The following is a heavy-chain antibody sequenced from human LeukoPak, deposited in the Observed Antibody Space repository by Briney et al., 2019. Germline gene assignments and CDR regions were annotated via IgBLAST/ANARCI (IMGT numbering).Heavy chain of an antibody. D-gene: IGHD2-21*02. J-gene: IGHJ1*01. CDR3: TSWGDTTAEYFQR. CDR1: GFTFSRGW. V-gene: IGHV3-7*01. Sequence: GGSLRLSCAVSGFTFSRGWMNWVRYVPVKGLKCVANINPECRDTYYVDSLKGRFTISRDNAQNSMYLQMNSLRDEDTAVYYCTSWGDTTAEYFQRWGQGTLVTVSS. CDR2: INPECRDT.